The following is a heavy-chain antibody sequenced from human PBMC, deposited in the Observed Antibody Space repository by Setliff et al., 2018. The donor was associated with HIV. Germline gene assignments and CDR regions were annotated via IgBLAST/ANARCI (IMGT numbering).Heavy chain of an antibody. CDR1: GDSISSGGHY. CDR2: IHYSGST. D-gene: IGHD3-22*01. J-gene: IGHJ4*02. V-gene: IGHV4-30-4*08. CDR3: ASRDTSRYCDDY. Sequence: TLSLTCSVSGDSISSGGHYWSWIRQSPGKGLEWIGYIHYSGSTYFNPSLKSRVSISTDTSKNQFSLKLTSVTAADTAVYYCASRDTSRYCDDYWGQGTLVTVSS.